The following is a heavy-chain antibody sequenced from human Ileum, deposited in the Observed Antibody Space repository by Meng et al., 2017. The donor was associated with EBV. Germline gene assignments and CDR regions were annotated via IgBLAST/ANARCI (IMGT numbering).Heavy chain of an antibody. CDR3: AKVSMTGTFYDH. V-gene: IGHV4-4*02. Sequence: QVQLHGSGPRLVKPSGTLSLTCAVSGGSVISNNWWSWVRQPPGKGLEWIGEIFHIGRTNNSPSLKSRVTISVDNSKNQFSLSLTSVTAADTAVYYCAKVSMTGTFYDHWGQGILVTVSS. CDR2: IFHIGRT. CDR1: GGSVISNNW. D-gene: IGHD3-9*01. J-gene: IGHJ4*02.